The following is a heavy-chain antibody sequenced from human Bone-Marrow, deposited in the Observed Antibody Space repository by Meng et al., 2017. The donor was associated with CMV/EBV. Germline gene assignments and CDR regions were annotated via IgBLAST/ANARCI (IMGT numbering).Heavy chain of an antibody. CDR3: ARGLTPSWGNYYGMDV. CDR2: ISSSISTI. CDR1: GFTFSDYY. V-gene: IGHV3-11*04. Sequence: GESLKISCAASGFTFSDYYMTWIRQAPEKGLEWVSYISSSISTIYYADSVTGRFTISRDNAKNSLYLQMHSLRAEDPAVYYCARGLTPSWGNYYGMDVGGQGTTVTVSS. J-gene: IGHJ6*02. D-gene: IGHD2-2*01.